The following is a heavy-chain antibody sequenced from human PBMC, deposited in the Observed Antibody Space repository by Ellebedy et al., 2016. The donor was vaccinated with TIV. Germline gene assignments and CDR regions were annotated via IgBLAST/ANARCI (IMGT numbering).Heavy chain of an antibody. CDR2: IFYTGST. J-gene: IGHJ4*02. Sequence: MPGGSLRLSCTVSGGSISRSSYYWGWVRQPPGKGLEWIGNIFYTGSTNQNTSLKSRVTMSVDTSRNQFSLKLSSVTAADTAVYFCASLYGDYVSGSYWGQGALVTVSS. V-gene: IGHV4-39*01. CDR1: GGSISRSSYY. CDR3: ASLYGDYVSGSY. D-gene: IGHD4-17*01.